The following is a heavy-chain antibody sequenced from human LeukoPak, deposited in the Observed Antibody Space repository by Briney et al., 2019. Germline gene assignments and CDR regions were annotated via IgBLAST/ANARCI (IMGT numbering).Heavy chain of an antibody. J-gene: IGHJ5*02. CDR2: IYPGDSDT. D-gene: IGHD2-2*01. V-gene: IGHV5-51*01. CDR1: GYSFTSYW. Sequence: GESLKISCKGSGYSFTSYWIGWVRQMPGKGLEWMRIIYPGDSDTRHSPSFQGQVTISADKSISTAYLQWSSLKASDTAMYYCARQAFLGYCSSTSCYAEPPNWFDPWGQGTLVTVSS. CDR3: ARQAFLGYCSSTSCYAEPPNWFDP.